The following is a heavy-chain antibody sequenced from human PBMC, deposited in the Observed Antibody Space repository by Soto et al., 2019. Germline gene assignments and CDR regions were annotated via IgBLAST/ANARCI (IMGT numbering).Heavy chain of an antibody. V-gene: IGHV3-21*02. D-gene: IGHD1-1*01. CDR1: GFTFSTYS. J-gene: IGHJ6*02. CDR2: ISSTSGYI. Sequence: EVQLVESGGGLVKPGASVRLSCAVSGFTFSTYSMNWVRQAPGMGLEWVSYISSTSGYIYYADSVKGRFTVSRDNAKNLLYLQMNSLRAEDTAIYYCASLGRPRYNEYFYGMGVWGQGTTVTVSS. CDR3: ASLGRPRYNEYFYGMGV.